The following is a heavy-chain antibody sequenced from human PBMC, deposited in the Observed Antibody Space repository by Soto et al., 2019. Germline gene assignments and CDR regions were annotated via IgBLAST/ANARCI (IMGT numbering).Heavy chain of an antibody. CDR3: STSGDSFGFTAY. V-gene: IGHV4-59*01. CDR2: VFYKGNT. Sequence: QVQLQESGPGLVKPSETLSLTCTVSGGSITGYYWTWIRQPPGKGLECIGYVFYKGNTNYNPSPKRRVTTSVEPTANQLSPRLRSVTAADTAVHYVSTSGDSFGFTAYWGQGTLVNVS. CDR1: GGSITGYY. J-gene: IGHJ4*02. D-gene: IGHD5-18*01.